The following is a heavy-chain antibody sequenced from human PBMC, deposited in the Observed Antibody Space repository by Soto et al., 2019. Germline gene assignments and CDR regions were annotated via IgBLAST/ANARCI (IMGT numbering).Heavy chain of an antibody. D-gene: IGHD4-17*01. CDR3: ARDLGPSTVPYYYYGMDV. Sequence: SETLSLTCTVSGGSISSYYWSWIRQPPGKGLEWIGYIYYSGSTNYNPSLKSRVTISVDTSKNQFSLKLSSVTAADTAVYYCARDLGPSTVPYYYYGMDVWGQGTTVTVSS. CDR1: GGSISSYY. V-gene: IGHV4-59*01. J-gene: IGHJ6*02. CDR2: IYYSGST.